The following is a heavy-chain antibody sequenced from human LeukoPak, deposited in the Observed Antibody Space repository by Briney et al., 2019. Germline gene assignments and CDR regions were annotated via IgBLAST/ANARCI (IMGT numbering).Heavy chain of an antibody. V-gene: IGHV1-2*02. CDR3: ARMYYYDTSDPNWFDP. CDR2: INPNSGGT. J-gene: IGHJ5*02. Sequence: GASVKLSCKASGYTFTGYYMHWVRQAPGQGLEWVGWINPNSGGTNYAQKFQDRVTMTRNTSISTAYMEVSSLRSEDTAVYYCARMYYYDTSDPNWFDPWGQGTLVTVSS. D-gene: IGHD3-22*01. CDR1: GYTFTGYY.